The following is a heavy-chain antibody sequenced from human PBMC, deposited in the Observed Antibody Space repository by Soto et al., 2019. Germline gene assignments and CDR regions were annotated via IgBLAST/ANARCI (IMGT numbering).Heavy chain of an antibody. V-gene: IGHV3-53*01. CDR3: AREHDFWSGYGMDV. CDR2: IYSGGST. D-gene: IGHD3-3*01. CDR1: GFTVSSNY. Sequence: GGSLRLSCAASGFTVSSNYMSWVRQAPGKGLEWVSVIYSGGSTYYADSVKGRFTISRDNSKNTLYLQMNSLRAEDTAVYYCAREHDFWSGYGMDVWGQGTTVTLSS. J-gene: IGHJ6*02.